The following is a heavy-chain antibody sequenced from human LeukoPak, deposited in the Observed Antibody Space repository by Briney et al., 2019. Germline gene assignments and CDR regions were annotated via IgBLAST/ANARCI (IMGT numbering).Heavy chain of an antibody. CDR2: INHSGST. V-gene: IGHV4-34*01. CDR3: ARGHLPRGYNWFDP. Sequence: PSETLSLTCAVYGGSFSGYYWSWIRQPPGKGLEWIGEINHSGSTNYNPSLKSRVTISVDTSKNQFSLKLSPVTAADTAVYYCARGHLPRGYNWFDPWGQGTLVTVSS. J-gene: IGHJ5*02. CDR1: GGSFSGYY.